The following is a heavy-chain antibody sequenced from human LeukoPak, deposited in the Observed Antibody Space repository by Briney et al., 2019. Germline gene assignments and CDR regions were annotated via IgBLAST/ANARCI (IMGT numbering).Heavy chain of an antibody. J-gene: IGHJ4*02. V-gene: IGHV3-21*01. D-gene: IGHD3-10*01. CDR3: ARGPPGLWFDYLDY. CDR1: GFTFSSYG. Sequence: PGGSLRLSCAASGFTFSSYGMHWVRQAPGKGLEWVSSISSSSSYIYYADSVKGRFTISRDNAKNSLYLQMNSLRAEDTAVYYCARGPPGLWFDYLDYWGQGTLVTVSS. CDR2: ISSSSSYI.